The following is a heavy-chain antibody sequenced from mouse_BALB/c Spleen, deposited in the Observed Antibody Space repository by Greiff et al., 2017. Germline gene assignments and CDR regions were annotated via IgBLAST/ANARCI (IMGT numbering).Heavy chain of an antibody. CDR2: INPSSGYT. Sequence: QVQLKQSGADLARPGASVKMSCKASGYTFTSYTMHWVKQRPGQGLEWIGYINPSSGYTNYNQKFKDKATLTADKSSSTAYMQLSSLTSEDSAVYYCAATVTDNDYGYYYAMDYWGQGTSVTVSA. CDR1: GYTFTSYT. D-gene: IGHD2-2*01. CDR3: AATVTDNDYGYYYAMDY. V-gene: IGHV1-4*01. J-gene: IGHJ4*01.